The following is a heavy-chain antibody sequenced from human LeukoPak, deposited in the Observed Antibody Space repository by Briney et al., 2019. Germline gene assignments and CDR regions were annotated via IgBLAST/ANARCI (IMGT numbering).Heavy chain of an antibody. CDR1: GGTFSSYA. CDR2: IIPIFGTA. Sequence: SVKVSCKASGGTFSSYAISWVRQAPGQGLEWMGGIIPIFGTANYAQKFQGRVTITADESTSTAYMELSSLRSEDTAVYYCARRYCSGGGCYRPGSNEYFQHWGQGTLVTVSS. J-gene: IGHJ1*01. D-gene: IGHD2-15*01. CDR3: ARRYCSGGGCYRPGSNEYFQH. V-gene: IGHV1-69*13.